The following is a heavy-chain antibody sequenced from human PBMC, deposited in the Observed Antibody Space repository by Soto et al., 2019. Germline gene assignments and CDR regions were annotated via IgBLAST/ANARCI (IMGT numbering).Heavy chain of an antibody. CDR1: GFTFGDDA. Sequence: PGGALRLSCTASGFTFGDDAMSWFRQAPGKGLEWVGFIRSKAYGGTTEYAASVKGRFTISRDDSKSIAYLQMNSLKTEDTAVYYCTRNRYYDYIWGSYYYMDVWGKGTTVTVSS. V-gene: IGHV3-49*03. CDR3: TRNRYYDYIWGSYYYMDV. J-gene: IGHJ6*03. D-gene: IGHD3-16*01. CDR2: IRSKAYGGTT.